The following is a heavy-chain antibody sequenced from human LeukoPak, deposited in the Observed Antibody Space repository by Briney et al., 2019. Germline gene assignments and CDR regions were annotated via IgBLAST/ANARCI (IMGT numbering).Heavy chain of an antibody. D-gene: IGHD3-3*01. CDR2: IWYDGSNK. Sequence: GGSLRLSCAASGFTFSSYGMHWVRQAPGKGLEGVAVIWYDGSNKYYADSVKGRFTISRDNSKNTLYLQMNSLRAEDTAVYYCARGFDFWSGYYSSTLVDYWGQGTLVTVSS. CDR1: GFTFSSYG. V-gene: IGHV3-33*01. J-gene: IGHJ4*02. CDR3: ARGFDFWSGYYSSTLVDY.